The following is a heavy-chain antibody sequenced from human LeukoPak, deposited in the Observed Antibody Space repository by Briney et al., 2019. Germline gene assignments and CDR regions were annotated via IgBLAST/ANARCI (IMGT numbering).Heavy chain of an antibody. Sequence: GGSLRLSCAASGFTVSSNYMSWVRQAPGKGLGWVSVIYSGGSTYYADSVKGRFTISRDNSKNTLYLQMNSLRAEDTAVYYCARVCSSCSPRYFDYWGQGTLVTVSS. J-gene: IGHJ4*02. CDR2: IYSGGST. CDR1: GFTVSSNY. V-gene: IGHV3-53*01. D-gene: IGHD6-13*01. CDR3: ARVCSSCSPRYFDY.